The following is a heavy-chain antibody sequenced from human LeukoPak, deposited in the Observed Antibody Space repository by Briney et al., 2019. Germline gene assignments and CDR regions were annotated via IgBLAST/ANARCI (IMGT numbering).Heavy chain of an antibody. D-gene: IGHD2-2*01. CDR1: GFTFSSYW. CDR2: INTDGSST. J-gene: IGHJ5*02. CDR3: ARGQVGYCSSTSCPVAMFDP. Sequence: GGSLRLSCAASGFTFSSYWMHWVRQAPGKGLVWVSRINTDGSSTMYADSVKGRFTISRENAKNTLYLQMNSLRAEDTALYYCARGQVGYCSSTSCPVAMFDPWGQGTLVTVSS. V-gene: IGHV3-74*03.